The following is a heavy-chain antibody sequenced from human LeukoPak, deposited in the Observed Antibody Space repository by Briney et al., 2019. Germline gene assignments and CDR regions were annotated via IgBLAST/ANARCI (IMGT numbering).Heavy chain of an antibody. D-gene: IGHD2/OR15-2a*01. V-gene: IGHV4-30-4*08. CDR2: IYYSGST. J-gene: IGHJ4*02. Sequence: SETLSLTCTVSGGSISSGDYYWSWIRQPPGKGLEWIGYIYYSGSTYYNLSLKSRVTISVDTSKNQFSLKLSSVTAADTAVYYCASVKSNYFDYWGQGTLVTVSS. CDR3: ASVKSNYFDY. CDR1: GGSISSGDYY.